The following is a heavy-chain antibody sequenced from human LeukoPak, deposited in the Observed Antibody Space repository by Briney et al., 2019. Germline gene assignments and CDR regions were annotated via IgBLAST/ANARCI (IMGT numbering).Heavy chain of an antibody. CDR2: ISGSGGST. CDR3: ANEVRVPAVPQGY. Sequence: PGGSLRLSCAASGFTFSSYAMNWVRQAPGKGLEWVSGISGSGGSTYYADSVKGRFTISRDNSKNTLYLQMNSLRAEDTAVYYCANEVRVPAVPQGYWGQGTLVTVSS. CDR1: GFTFSSYA. D-gene: IGHD2-2*01. V-gene: IGHV3-23*01. J-gene: IGHJ4*02.